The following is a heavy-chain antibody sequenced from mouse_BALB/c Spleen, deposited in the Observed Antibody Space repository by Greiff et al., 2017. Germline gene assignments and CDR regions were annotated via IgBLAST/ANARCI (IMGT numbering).Heavy chain of an antibody. Sequence: VQLQQSGPQLVRPGASVKISCKASGYSFTSYWMHWVKQRPGQGLEWIGMIDPSDSETRLNQKFKDKATLTVDKSSSTAYMQLSSPTSEDSAVYYCARESYGNYDAMDYWGQGTSVTVSS. D-gene: IGHD2-10*02. CDR2: IDPSDSET. J-gene: IGHJ4*01. CDR3: ARESYGNYDAMDY. CDR1: GYSFTSYW. V-gene: IGHV1S126*01.